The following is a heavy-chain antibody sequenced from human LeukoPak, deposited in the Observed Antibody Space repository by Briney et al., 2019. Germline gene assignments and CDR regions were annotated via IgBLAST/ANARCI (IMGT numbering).Heavy chain of an antibody. CDR3: AKDIAVTGMVYYYYYMDV. V-gene: IGHV3-23*01. D-gene: IGHD6-19*01. CDR2: IRGSGDRT. CDR1: GFTFSSYA. Sequence: GGSLRLSCAASGFTFSSYAMSWVRQAPGKGLEWVSAIRGSGDRTHYADSVKGRFTISRDNSKNTLYLQMNSLRAEDTAVYYCAKDIAVTGMVYYYYYMDVWGKGTSVTVSS. J-gene: IGHJ6*03.